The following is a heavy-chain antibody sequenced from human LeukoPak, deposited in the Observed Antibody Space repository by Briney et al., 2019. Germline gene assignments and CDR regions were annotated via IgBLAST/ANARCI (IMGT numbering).Heavy chain of an antibody. D-gene: IGHD2-15*01. CDR3: ATDPGLPVVAFDI. CDR1: GYTLTKLS. V-gene: IGHV1-24*01. Sequence: EASVKVSCKVSGYTLTKLSMHWVRQAPGKGLEWMGGFDPKDGETIYAQKFQGRVTMTEDTSTDTAYMELSSLRSEDTAVYYCATDPGLPVVAFDIWGQGTMVTVSS. CDR2: FDPKDGET. J-gene: IGHJ3*02.